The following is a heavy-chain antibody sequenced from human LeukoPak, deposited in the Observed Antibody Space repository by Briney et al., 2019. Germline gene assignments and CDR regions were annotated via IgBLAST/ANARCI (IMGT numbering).Heavy chain of an antibody. D-gene: IGHD3-10*01. CDR2: IIPIFGTA. Sequence: ASVKVSCKASGGTFSSYAISWVRQAPGQGLEWMGGIIPIFGTANYAQKFQGRVTITAGESTSTAYMELSSLRSEDTAVYYCARGYYYGPQGGYGMDVWGQGTTVTVSS. CDR1: GGTFSSYA. CDR3: ARGYYYGPQGGYGMDV. J-gene: IGHJ6*02. V-gene: IGHV1-69*13.